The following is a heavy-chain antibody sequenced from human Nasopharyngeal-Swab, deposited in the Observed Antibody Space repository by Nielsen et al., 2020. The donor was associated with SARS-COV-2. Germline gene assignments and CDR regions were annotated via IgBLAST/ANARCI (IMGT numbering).Heavy chain of an antibody. CDR3: ASSSWTRFDY. J-gene: IGHJ4*02. D-gene: IGHD6-13*01. CDR2: INHSGST. CDR1: GGSFSGYY. V-gene: IGHV4-34*01. Sequence: SETLSLTCAVYGGSFSGYYWSWIRQPPGKRLEWIGEINHSGSTNYNPSLKSRVTISVDTSKNQFSLKLSSVTAADTAVYYCASSSWTRFDYWGQGTLVTVSS.